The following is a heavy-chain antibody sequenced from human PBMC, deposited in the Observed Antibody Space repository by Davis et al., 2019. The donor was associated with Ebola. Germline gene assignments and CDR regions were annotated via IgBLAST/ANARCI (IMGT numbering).Heavy chain of an antibody. CDR1: GFTFSSNS. Sequence: GESLKISCAASGFTFSSNSMNWVRQAPGKGLEWVANIAPDSTEKYYLDSVKGRFTISRDNAKTSLYLQMNTLRAEDTAVYYCARDWGIEERVFDSWGQGTLVTVSS. D-gene: IGHD7-27*01. J-gene: IGHJ4*02. CDR2: IAPDSTEK. CDR3: ARDWGIEERVFDS. V-gene: IGHV3-7*03.